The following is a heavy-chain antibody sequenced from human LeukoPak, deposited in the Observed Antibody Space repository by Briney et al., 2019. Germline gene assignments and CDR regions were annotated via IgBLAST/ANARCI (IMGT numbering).Heavy chain of an antibody. J-gene: IGHJ3*02. D-gene: IGHD2-2*02. CDR2: MNPNSGNT. Sequence: GASVKVSCKASGYTFTSYDINWVRQATGQGLEWMGWMNPNSGNTGYAQKFQGRVIITRNTSISTAYMELSSLRSEDTAVYYCARVCSSTSCYNDAFDIWGQGTMVTVSS. CDR3: ARVCSSTSCYNDAFDI. V-gene: IGHV1-8*03. CDR1: GYTFTSYD.